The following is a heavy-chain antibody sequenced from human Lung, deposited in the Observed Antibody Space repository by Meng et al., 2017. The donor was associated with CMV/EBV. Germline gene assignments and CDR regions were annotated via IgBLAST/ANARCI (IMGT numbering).Heavy chain of an antibody. D-gene: IGHD5-18*01. Sequence: GESXKISXAASGFTVSSNYMSWVRQARGKWLEWVSVIYSGGSTYYADSVKGRFTISRDNSKNTLYLQMNSLRAEDTAVYYCSRDQGRGYSHGQAYYYGRDVWGQGTXVTVSS. CDR3: SRDQGRGYSHGQAYYYGRDV. V-gene: IGHV3-66*02. J-gene: IGHJ6*02. CDR2: IYSGGST. CDR1: GFTVSSNY.